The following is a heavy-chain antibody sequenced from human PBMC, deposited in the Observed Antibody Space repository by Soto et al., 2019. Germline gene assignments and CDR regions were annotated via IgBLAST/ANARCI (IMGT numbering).Heavy chain of an antibody. CDR3: AKDPGKWLRLMDY. J-gene: IGHJ4*02. D-gene: IGHD5-12*01. CDR1: GFTFSSYG. V-gene: IGHV3-30*18. Sequence: PGGSLRLSCAASGFTFSSYGMHWVRQAPGKGLEWVAVISYDGSNKYYADSVKGRFTISRDNSKNTLYLQMNSLRAEDTAVYYCAKDPGKWLRLMDYWGQGTLVTVSS. CDR2: ISYDGSNK.